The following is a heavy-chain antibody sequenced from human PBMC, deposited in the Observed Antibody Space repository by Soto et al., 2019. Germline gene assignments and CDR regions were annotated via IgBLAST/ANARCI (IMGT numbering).Heavy chain of an antibody. CDR2: INSDGSST. D-gene: IGHD4-17*01. CDR3: ARLRSTTLGGGDAFDT. J-gene: IGHJ3*02. V-gene: IGHV3-74*03. CDR1: RFTFSTYW. Sequence: EVQLVESGGGLVQPGGSLRLSCAASRFTFSTYWMHWVRQVPGKGLVWVSRINSDGSSTTYADSVKGRFTISRDNAKNTLSLQMNSLRAEDTAVYYCARLRSTTLGGGDAFDTWGQGTMVTVSS.